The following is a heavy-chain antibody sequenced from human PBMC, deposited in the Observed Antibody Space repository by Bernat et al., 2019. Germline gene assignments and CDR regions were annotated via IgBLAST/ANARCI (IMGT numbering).Heavy chain of an antibody. D-gene: IGHD2-2*01. V-gene: IGHV3-15*01. J-gene: IGHJ6*03. CDR1: GFTFSNAW. CDR3: TTDNQLPFYNNTYSMDV. Sequence: EVQLVESGGGLVKPGGSLRLSCAASGFTFSNAWMSWVRQAPGKGLEWVGRIKSKTDGGTTDYAAPVKGSSTISRKNPKNTLYLQMTSLKTENTAVNYCTTDNQLPFYNNTYSMDVWGKGPRSPSP. CDR2: IKSKTDGGTT.